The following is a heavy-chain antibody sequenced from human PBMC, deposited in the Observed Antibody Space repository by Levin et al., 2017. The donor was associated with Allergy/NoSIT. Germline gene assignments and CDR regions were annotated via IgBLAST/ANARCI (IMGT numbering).Heavy chain of an antibody. CDR2: IYYSGST. CDR3: ARHFGYNYGYYFDY. J-gene: IGHJ4*02. D-gene: IGHD5-24*01. V-gene: IGHV4-59*08. Sequence: PGGSLRLSCTVSGGSISSYYWSWIRQPPGKGLEWIGYIYYSGSTNYNPSLKSRVTISVDTSKNQFSLKLSSVTAADTAVYYCARHFGYNYGYYFDYWGQGTLVTVSS. CDR1: GGSISSYY.